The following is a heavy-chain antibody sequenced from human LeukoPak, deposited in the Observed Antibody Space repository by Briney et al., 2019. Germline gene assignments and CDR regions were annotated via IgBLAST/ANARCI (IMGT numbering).Heavy chain of an antibody. Sequence: PGGSLRLSCAASGFPFDVQTMSWVRQAPGKGLDWVASMKEDGSEIYFADFVKGRFTISRDNPKNSLYLQMNSLRAEDTAVYYCAKGGATRGRFENWGQGTLVAVSS. V-gene: IGHV3-7*01. CDR3: AKGGATRGRFEN. CDR2: MKEDGSEI. CDR1: GFPFDVQT. D-gene: IGHD1-26*01. J-gene: IGHJ4*02.